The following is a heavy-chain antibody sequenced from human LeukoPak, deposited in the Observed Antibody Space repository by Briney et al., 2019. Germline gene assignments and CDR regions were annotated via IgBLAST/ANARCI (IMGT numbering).Heavy chain of an antibody. J-gene: IGHJ4*02. CDR3: ARVGVWGSYRYTFFDY. CDR1: GGSFSSYY. CDR2: INHSGST. D-gene: IGHD3-16*02. Sequence: SETLSLTCAVYGGSFSSYYWSWTRQPPGKGLEWIGEINHSGSTNYNPSLKSRVTISVDTSKNQFSLKLSSVTAADTAVYYCARVGVWGSYRYTFFDYWGQGTLVTVSS. V-gene: IGHV4-34*01.